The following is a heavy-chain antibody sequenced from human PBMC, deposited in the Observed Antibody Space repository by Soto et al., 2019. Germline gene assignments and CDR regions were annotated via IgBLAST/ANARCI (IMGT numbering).Heavy chain of an antibody. D-gene: IGHD6-13*01. CDR2: ISSSGSTI. CDR1: GFTFSDYY. J-gene: IGHJ6*02. Sequence: QVQLVKSGGGLVKPGGSLRLSCAASGFTFSDYYMSWIRQAPGKGLEWVSYISSSGSTIYYADSVKGRFTISRDNAKNSLYLQMNSLRAEDTAVYYCARGSGIAAAGTPLDYYGMDVWGQGTTVTVSS. CDR3: ARGSGIAAAGTPLDYYGMDV. V-gene: IGHV3-11*01.